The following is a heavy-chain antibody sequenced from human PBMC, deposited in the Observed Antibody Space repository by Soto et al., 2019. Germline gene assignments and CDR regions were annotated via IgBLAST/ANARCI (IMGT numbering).Heavy chain of an antibody. CDR3: ARAIETAMDPCDY. CDR2: ISDDGRIK. J-gene: IGHJ4*02. Sequence: GSLRLSCAASGFSFTTYAMHWVRQAPGKGLEWVAVISDDGRIKYYADSVKGRFTISRDNSKNTFYLQMNSLRGDDTALYYCARAIETAMDPCDYWGQGALVTVSS. D-gene: IGHD5-18*01. V-gene: IGHV3-30*04. CDR1: GFSFTTYA.